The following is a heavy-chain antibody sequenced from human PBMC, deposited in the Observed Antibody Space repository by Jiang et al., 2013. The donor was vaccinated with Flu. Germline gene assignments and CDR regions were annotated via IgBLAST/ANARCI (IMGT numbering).Heavy chain of an antibody. V-gene: IGHV4-30-2*01. CDR1: GGSISSGGYS. D-gene: IGHD1-1*01. J-gene: IGHJ3*02. CDR3: ASGTGRKNDAFDI. Sequence: SGGSISSGGYSWSWIRQPPGKGLEWIGYIYHSGSTYYNPSLKSRVTISVDRSKNQFSLKLSSVTAADTAVYYCASGTGRKNDAFDIWGQGTMVTVSS. CDR2: IYHSGST.